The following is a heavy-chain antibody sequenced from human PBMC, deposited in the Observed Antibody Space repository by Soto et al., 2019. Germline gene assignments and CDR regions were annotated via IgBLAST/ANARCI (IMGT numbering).Heavy chain of an antibody. CDR2: ITNRGGST. J-gene: IGHJ6*02. D-gene: IGHD3-10*01. CDR1: GLTFSSYA. V-gene: IGHV3-23*01. CDR3: AKDGRGSGSYSTMDV. Sequence: GGSLRLSCAASGLTFSSYAMTWVRQAPGKGLEWVSTITNRGGSTDYADSVKGRFTISRDNSKNTLYLQMNSLRAEDTGVYYCAKDGRGSGSYSTMDVWGQGTTVTVSS.